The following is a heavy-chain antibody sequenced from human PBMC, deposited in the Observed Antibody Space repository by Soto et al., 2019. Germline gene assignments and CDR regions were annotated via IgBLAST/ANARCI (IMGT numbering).Heavy chain of an antibody. CDR1: GYSFTSYW. D-gene: IGHD3-22*01. V-gene: IGHV5-51*03. CDR3: ARCVPLQPGDSSGKEGAFDI. CDR2: IYPGDSDT. J-gene: IGHJ3*02. Sequence: EVQLVQSGAEVKKPGESLKISCKGSGYSFTSYWIGWVRQMPGKGLEWMGIIYPGDSDTRYRPSFQGQVTISADKSISTAYLQWSSLKVSDTAMYYCARCVPLQPGDSSGKEGAFDIWGQGTMVTVSS.